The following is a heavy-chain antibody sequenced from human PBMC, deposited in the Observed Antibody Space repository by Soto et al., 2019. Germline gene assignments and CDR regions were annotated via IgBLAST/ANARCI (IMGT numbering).Heavy chain of an antibody. D-gene: IGHD2-21*02. CDR2: VYSTGST. Sequence: NLSLTCIVSGGSIGGFYWCCIRQPAGKLLEWSGRVYSTGSTNYDPSLKSRVTMSVETSKNQVSMNLTSVTATDTAVSYCATDARSDCYRVAEYFTHSGQAPFVTVSS. CDR1: GGSIGGFY. V-gene: IGHV4-4*07. J-gene: IGHJ1*01. CDR3: ATDARSDCYRVAEYFTH.